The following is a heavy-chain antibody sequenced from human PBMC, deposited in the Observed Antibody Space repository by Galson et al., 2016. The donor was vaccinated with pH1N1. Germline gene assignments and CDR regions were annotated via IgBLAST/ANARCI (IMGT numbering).Heavy chain of an antibody. CDR2: IEPSDGTT. Sequence: SVKVSCKASGHSVTRYYMHWIRQAPGQGLESMGIIEPSDGTTTYSQKLQDRISVTRDTSTNPVHMELNNLRPGDSATYFGARRYYFDYWGQGTLVTVSS. J-gene: IGHJ4*02. CDR3: ARRYYFDY. V-gene: IGHV1-46*04. CDR1: GHSVTRYY.